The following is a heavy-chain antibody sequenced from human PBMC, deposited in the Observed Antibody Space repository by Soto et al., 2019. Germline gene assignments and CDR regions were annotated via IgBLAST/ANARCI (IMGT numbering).Heavy chain of an antibody. CDR1: GYTFTSYD. D-gene: IGHD3-3*01. CDR3: ARDNDFWSGYWGVGV. Sequence: ASVKVSCKASGYTFTSYDINWVRQATGQGLEWMGWMNPNSGNTGYAQKFQGRVTMTRNTSISTAYMELSSLRSEDTAVYYCARDNDFWSGYWGVGVWGQGTTVTVSS. V-gene: IGHV1-8*01. CDR2: MNPNSGNT. J-gene: IGHJ6*02.